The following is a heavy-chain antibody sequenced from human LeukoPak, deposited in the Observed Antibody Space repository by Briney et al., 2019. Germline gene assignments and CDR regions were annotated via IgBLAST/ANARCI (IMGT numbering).Heavy chain of an antibody. CDR1: GYTFTRYA. Sequence: VASVKVSCKAPGYTFTRYAFSWVRQAPGQGLEWMGWISAYNGNTNYAQKLQGRVTMTTDTSTSTAYMELRSLRSDDTAVYYCARVPSGIAARHSYWGQGTLVTVSS. D-gene: IGHD6-6*01. CDR3: ARVPSGIAARHSY. CDR2: ISAYNGNT. V-gene: IGHV1-18*01. J-gene: IGHJ4*02.